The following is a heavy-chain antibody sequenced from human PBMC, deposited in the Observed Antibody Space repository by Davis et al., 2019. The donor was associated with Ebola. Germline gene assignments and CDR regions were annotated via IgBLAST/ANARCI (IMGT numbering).Heavy chain of an antibody. Sequence: GGSLRLSCAASGFTFSGSAMHWVRQASGKGLEWVGRIRRNANRYATAYAASVKGRYTISRDDSKNTAYLQMNSLKTEDTAVYYCTTDEGYCSGGSCYSYDAFDIWGQGTMVTVSS. J-gene: IGHJ3*02. CDR1: GFTFSGSA. CDR3: TTDEGYCSGGSCYSYDAFDI. CDR2: IRRNANRYAT. D-gene: IGHD2-15*01. V-gene: IGHV3-73*01.